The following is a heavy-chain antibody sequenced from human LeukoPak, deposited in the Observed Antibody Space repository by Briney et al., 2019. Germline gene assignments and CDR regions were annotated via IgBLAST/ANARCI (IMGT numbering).Heavy chain of an antibody. V-gene: IGHV1-2*02. CDR3: AGGKGYTYGPTVF. CDR2: INPNSGGT. J-gene: IGHJ3*01. CDR1: GYTFTGYY. D-gene: IGHD5-18*01. Sequence: APVKVSCKASGYTFTGYYMHWVRQAPGQGLEWMGWINPNSGGTNYAQKFQGRVTMTRDTSISTGYMELSRLTSDDTAVYYCAGGKGYTYGPTVFWGQGTMVTVSS.